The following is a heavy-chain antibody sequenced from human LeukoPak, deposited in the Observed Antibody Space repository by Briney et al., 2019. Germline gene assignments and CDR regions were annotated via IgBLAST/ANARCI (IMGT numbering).Heavy chain of an antibody. CDR1: GDTFSSNY. CDR3: ARATPGFGRNVEKYFDY. V-gene: IGHV1-46*01. Sequence: ASVKDSCKSSGDTFSSNYMHWVRQAPGLGLEWMGVSDPSGGGTTSAQKFQGRVTLTRDMSTSTVYMALTSLRSEDTAVYYCARATPGFGRNVEKYFDYWGQGTLVTVSS. D-gene: IGHD1-1*01. CDR2: SDPSGGGT. J-gene: IGHJ4*02.